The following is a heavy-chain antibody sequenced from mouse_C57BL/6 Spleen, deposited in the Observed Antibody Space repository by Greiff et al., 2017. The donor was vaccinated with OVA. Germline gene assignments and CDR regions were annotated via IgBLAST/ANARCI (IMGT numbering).Heavy chain of an antibody. J-gene: IGHJ3*01. V-gene: IGHV1-64*01. CDR2: IHPNSGST. CDR3: AGGYDGYYVVFAY. CDR1: GYTFTSYW. Sequence: QVQLQQPGAELVKPGASVKLSCKASGYTFTSYWMHWVKQRPGQGLEWIGMIHPNSGSTNYNEKFKSKATLTVDKSSSTAYMQLSSLTSEDSAVYYRAGGYDGYYVVFAYWGQGTLVTVSA. D-gene: IGHD2-3*01.